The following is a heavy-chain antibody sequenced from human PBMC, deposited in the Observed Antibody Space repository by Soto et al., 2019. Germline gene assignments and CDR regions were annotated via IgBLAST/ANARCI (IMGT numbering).Heavy chain of an antibody. Sequence: ASVKVSCKASGYTFTSYYMHWLRQAPGQGLEWMGVINPSGGSTSYAQNFRGRVTMTRDTSTSTVYMELSSLRSEDAAVYYCARDLGGGNYGMDVWGQGTTVTVSS. D-gene: IGHD1-26*01. CDR1: GYTFTSYY. J-gene: IGHJ6*02. V-gene: IGHV1-46*01. CDR3: ARDLGGGNYGMDV. CDR2: INPSGGST.